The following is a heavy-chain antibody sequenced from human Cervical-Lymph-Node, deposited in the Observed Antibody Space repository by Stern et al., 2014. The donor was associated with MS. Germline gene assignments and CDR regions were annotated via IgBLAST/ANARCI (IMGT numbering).Heavy chain of an antibody. CDR3: AKSGCRRTTQRCYFDF. V-gene: IGHV3-30*18. J-gene: IGHJ4*02. Sequence: QVQLVESGGGVVQPGRSLRLSCAASGFPFSTYGMHWVRQAQGKGLEWAAVILYDGSNEYYADSVKGRFTISRDNSRNTLYLQMSSLGVEDTAVYYCAKSGCRRTTQRCYFDFWGQGTLVTVSS. D-gene: IGHD2-2*01. CDR1: GFPFSTYG. CDR2: ILYDGSNE.